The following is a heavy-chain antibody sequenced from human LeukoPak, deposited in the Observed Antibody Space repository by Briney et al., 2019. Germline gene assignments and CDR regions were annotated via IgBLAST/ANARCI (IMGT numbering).Heavy chain of an antibody. CDR2: IIPIFGTA. Sequence: SVKVSCKASGGTFSSYAISWVRQAPGQGLEWMGGIIPIFGTANYAQKFQGRVTITADESTSTAYMELSSLRSEDTAVYYCARGSRGITMVRGVIEDWFDPWGQGTLVTVSS. CDR1: GGTFSSYA. V-gene: IGHV1-69*13. J-gene: IGHJ5*02. D-gene: IGHD3-10*01. CDR3: ARGSRGITMVRGVIEDWFDP.